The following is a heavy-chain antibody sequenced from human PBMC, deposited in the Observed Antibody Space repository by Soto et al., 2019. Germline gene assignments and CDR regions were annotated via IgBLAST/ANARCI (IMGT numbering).Heavy chain of an antibody. CDR3: AREVITPYNWFDH. CDR2: IYYSGST. D-gene: IGHD3-22*01. CDR1: GGSISSYY. Sequence: SETLSLTCTVSGGSISSYYWSWIRQPPGKGPEWIGYIYYSGSTNYNPSLKSRVTISVDTSKNQFSLKLSSVTAADTAVYYCAREVITPYNWFDHWGQGTLVTVSS. V-gene: IGHV4-59*01. J-gene: IGHJ5*02.